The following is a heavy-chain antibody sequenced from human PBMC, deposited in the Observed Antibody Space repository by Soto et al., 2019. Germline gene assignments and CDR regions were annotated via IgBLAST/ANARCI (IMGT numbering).Heavy chain of an antibody. CDR2: IYNSGST. D-gene: IGHD1-26*01. J-gene: IGHJ2*01. CDR3: LQADDGIRAKRPVSAFLLNRSPDL. V-gene: IGHV4-59*01. Sequence: GKGLEWIGFIYNSGSTSYNPSLKSRVTISMDTSRNQFSLILSSVTAAHTAVYFFLQADDGIRAKRPVSAFLLNRSPDL.